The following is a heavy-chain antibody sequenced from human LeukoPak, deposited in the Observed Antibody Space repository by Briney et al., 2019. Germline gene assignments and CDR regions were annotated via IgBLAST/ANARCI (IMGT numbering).Heavy chain of an antibody. CDR2: ISAYNGNT. Sequence: ASVKVSCKASGYTFTSYGISWVRQAPGQGLEWMGWISAYNGNTNYAQKLQGRVTMTTDTPTSTAYMELRSLRSDDTAVYYCARASLVAPSSPLDYWGQGTLVTVSS. D-gene: IGHD2-15*01. J-gene: IGHJ4*02. CDR3: ARASLVAPSSPLDY. V-gene: IGHV1-18*01. CDR1: GYTFTSYG.